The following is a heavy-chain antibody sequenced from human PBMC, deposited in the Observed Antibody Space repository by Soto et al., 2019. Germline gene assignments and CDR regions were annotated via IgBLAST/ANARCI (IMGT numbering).Heavy chain of an antibody. J-gene: IGHJ4*02. CDR1: GFTFSSYV. V-gene: IGHV3-64D*06. D-gene: IGHD6-13*01. CDR2: ITSNGGST. Sequence: PGGSLRLSCSASGFTFSSYVMNWVRQAPGKGLEYVSGITSNGGSTFYADSVKGRFIISRDNSQNTVYLQMSSLTTADTAVYYCLVASPAYWGQGTQVTVSS. CDR3: LVASPAY.